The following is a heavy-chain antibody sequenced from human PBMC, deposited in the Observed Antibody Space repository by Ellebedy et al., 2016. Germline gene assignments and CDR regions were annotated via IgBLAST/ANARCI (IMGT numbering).Heavy chain of an antibody. CDR1: GGSISSSSCY. D-gene: IGHD1-1*01. CDR3: ARANEGETERFRYYYMDV. V-gene: IGHV4-39*07. CDR2: LYYSGSI. Sequence: SETLSLTCTVSGGSISSSSCYWGWIRQSPGKGLEWIGSLYYSGSIYYNPSLKSRVTISVDMSKNQFSLKVTSVTAADTAVYYCARANEGETERFRYYYMDVWGKGTTVTVS. J-gene: IGHJ6*03.